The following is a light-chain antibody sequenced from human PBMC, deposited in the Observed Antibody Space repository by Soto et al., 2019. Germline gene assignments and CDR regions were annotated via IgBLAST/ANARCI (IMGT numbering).Light chain of an antibody. CDR3: AARDDSLNGHVV. Sequence: QSVLTQPPSASGTPGQRVTISCSGSSSNIGSNTVNWYQQLPGTAPKLLIYSNNQRPSGVPDRFSGSKSGTSASLAISGLQSEDEDDYYCAARDDSLNGHVVFGGGTKLTVL. CDR1: SSNIGSNT. J-gene: IGLJ2*01. CDR2: SNN. V-gene: IGLV1-44*01.